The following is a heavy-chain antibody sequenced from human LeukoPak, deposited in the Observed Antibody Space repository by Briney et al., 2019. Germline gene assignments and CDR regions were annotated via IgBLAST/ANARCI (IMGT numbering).Heavy chain of an antibody. CDR3: ARDKLGVIIPAAIRKDAFDI. V-gene: IGHV1-18*01. J-gene: IGHJ3*02. CDR1: GYTFRDYG. Sequence: ASVKVSCKASGYTFRDYGISWVRQAPGQGLEWMGWISPYNGNTNYAQNLQGRVTMTTDTSTSTAYMELRSLRSDDTAVYYCARDKLGVIIPAAIRKDAFDIWGQGTMVTVSS. D-gene: IGHD2-2*02. CDR2: ISPYNGNT.